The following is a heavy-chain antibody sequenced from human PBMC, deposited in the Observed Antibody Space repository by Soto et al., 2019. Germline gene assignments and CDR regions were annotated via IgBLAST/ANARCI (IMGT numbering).Heavy chain of an antibody. Sequence: ESLKISCKCSGYRLTSYWIGWVRQTPGKGLEWMGMIYLGDSNTRYSPSFEGQVTISADKSTTTAYLQWSSLKASDSAMYYCARQSYCSSTSCYTVDSWGQGTLVTVSS. CDR2: IYLGDSNT. D-gene: IGHD2-2*02. CDR3: ARQSYCSSTSCYTVDS. V-gene: IGHV5-51*01. J-gene: IGHJ4*02. CDR1: GYRLTSYW.